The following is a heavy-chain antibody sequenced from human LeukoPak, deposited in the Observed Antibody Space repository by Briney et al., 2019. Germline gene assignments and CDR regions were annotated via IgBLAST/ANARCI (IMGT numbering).Heavy chain of an antibody. CDR3: ARGASRATYDY. CDR2: INPSGGST. Sequence: ASVKVSCKASGYTFTSYYMHWVRQAPGQGLEWMGIINPSGGSTSYAQKFQGRVTMTRDTSISTAYMELSRLRSDDTAVYYCARGASRATYDYWGQGTLVTVSS. J-gene: IGHJ4*02. CDR1: GYTFTSYY. D-gene: IGHD2-2*01. V-gene: IGHV1-46*01.